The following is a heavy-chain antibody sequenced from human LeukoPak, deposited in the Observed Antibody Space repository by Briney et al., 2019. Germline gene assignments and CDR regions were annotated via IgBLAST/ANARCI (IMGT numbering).Heavy chain of an antibody. CDR3: ARHFPGRALGYYYGMDV. V-gene: IGHV4-59*08. D-gene: IGHD2-15*01. J-gene: IGHJ6*02. Sequence: SETLSLTCTVSGGSISSYYWSWIRQPPGKGLGGIGNIYYSGSTNYNPSLKSRVTISVDTSKNQFSLKLSSVTAADTAVCYCARHFPGRALGYYYGMDVWAQGTTVTVSS. CDR1: GGSISSYY. CDR2: IYYSGST.